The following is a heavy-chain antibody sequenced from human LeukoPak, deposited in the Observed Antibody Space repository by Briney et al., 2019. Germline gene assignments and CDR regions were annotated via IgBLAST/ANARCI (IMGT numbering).Heavy chain of an antibody. Sequence: ASVKVSCKVSGYTLTELSMHWVRQAPGKGLEWMGGFDPEDGEAIYAQKFQGRVTMTEDTSTDTAYMELSSLRSEDTAVYFCARGEVVPAAISYYYYGVAVWGQGTTVTVSS. CDR3: ARGEVVPAAISYYYYGVAV. D-gene: IGHD2-2*02. V-gene: IGHV1-24*01. CDR1: GYTLTELS. CDR2: FDPEDGEA. J-gene: IGHJ6*02.